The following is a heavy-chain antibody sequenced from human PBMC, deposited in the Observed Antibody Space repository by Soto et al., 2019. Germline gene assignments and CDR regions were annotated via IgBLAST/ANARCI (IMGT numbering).Heavy chain of an antibody. Sequence: GGSLRLSCAASGFTFSSYAMSWVRQAPGKGLEWVSAISGSGGSTYYADSVKGRFTISRDNSKNTLYLQMNSLRAEDMAVYYCAKDSNGYDSPHFDPWGQGTLVTVSS. J-gene: IGHJ5*02. D-gene: IGHD5-12*01. CDR3: AKDSNGYDSPHFDP. V-gene: IGHV3-23*01. CDR1: GFTFSSYA. CDR2: ISGSGGST.